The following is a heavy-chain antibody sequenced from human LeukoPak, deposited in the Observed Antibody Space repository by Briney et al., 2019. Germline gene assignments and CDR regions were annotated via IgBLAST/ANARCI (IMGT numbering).Heavy chain of an antibody. CDR3: ARGGSYLGHCDY. CDR1: GGSISSSSYY. V-gene: IGHV4-61*01. J-gene: IGHJ4*02. D-gene: IGHD1-26*01. CDR2: IYDSGST. Sequence: PSETLSLTCSLSGGSISSSSYYWSWIRQPPGKGLEWIGYIYDSGSTNYNPSLKSRVTISVDTSKNKFSLKLSSVTAADTAVYYCARGGSYLGHCDYWGQGSLVTVSS.